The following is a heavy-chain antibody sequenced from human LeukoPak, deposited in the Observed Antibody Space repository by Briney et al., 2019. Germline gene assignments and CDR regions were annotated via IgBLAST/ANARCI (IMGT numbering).Heavy chain of an antibody. D-gene: IGHD4-17*01. CDR2: INYSGNT. Sequence: SETLSLTCSVSGGSITSSGYYWVWVRQPPGKGLEWIGSINYSGNTYYNASLRGRVTISVDTSKNQFSLKLSSVTAADTAVYYCARIGYGDYDCWGQGTLVTVSS. V-gene: IGHV4-39*07. CDR1: GGSITSSGYY. CDR3: ARIGYGDYDC. J-gene: IGHJ4*02.